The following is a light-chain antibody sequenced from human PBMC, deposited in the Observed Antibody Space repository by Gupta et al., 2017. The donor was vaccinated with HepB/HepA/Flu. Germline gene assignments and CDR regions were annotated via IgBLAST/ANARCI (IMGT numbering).Light chain of an antibody. CDR1: QCMSND. J-gene: IGKJ1*01. CDR3: LQYNRSHWT. Sequence: DNRMTQSRSSLSSSVGTRVTITCRASQCMSNDVGGYQQKPGKAHKRLVLGAYTVQHGVPSRVRSRGSGTEFTLTRRSLQPEDCATYHCLQYNRSHWTFGKGTTGE. V-gene: IGKV1-17*01. CDR2: GAY.